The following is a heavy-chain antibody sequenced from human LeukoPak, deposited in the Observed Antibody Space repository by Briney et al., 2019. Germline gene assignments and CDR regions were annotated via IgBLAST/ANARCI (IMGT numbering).Heavy chain of an antibody. V-gene: IGHV7-4-1*01. J-gene: IGHJ4*02. CDR2: INTDTRIP. CDR3: ARGRRYCSSTTCYGMYYSDY. Sequence: ASVKVSCKASGYTFTSYGISWVRQAPGQGLEWMGWINTDTRIPTYAQDFTGRFVFSLDTSVSTAFLQIYSLKADDTGVYYCARGRRYCSSTTCYGMYYSDYWGQGTLVTVSS. D-gene: IGHD2-2*01. CDR1: GYTFTSYG.